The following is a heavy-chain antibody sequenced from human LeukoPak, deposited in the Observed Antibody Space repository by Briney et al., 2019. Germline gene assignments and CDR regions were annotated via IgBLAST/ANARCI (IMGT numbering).Heavy chain of an antibody. CDR2: IKEDASEE. V-gene: IGHV3-7*01. J-gene: IGHJ4*02. Sequence: GRSLRLSCAASGFTFSSYGMHWVRQAPGKGPEWVANIKEDASEENYVDSVKGRFTISRDNAKNSLYLQMDSLRAEDTAVYYCAIAAGWELGYWGQGTLVTVSS. D-gene: IGHD6-25*01. CDR3: AIAAGWELGY. CDR1: GFTFSSYG.